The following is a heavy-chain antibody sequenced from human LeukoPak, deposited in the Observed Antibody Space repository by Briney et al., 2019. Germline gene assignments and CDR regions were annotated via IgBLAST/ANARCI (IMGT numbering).Heavy chain of an antibody. CDR3: ARDQYYYDSSGYYGGY. V-gene: IGHV1-18*01. D-gene: IGHD3-22*01. J-gene: IGHJ4*02. CDR2: ISAYNGNT. Sequence: ASVKVSCTASGYTFTSYGISWVRQAPGQGLEWMGWISAYNGNTNYAQKLQGRVTMTTDTSTSTAYMELRSLRSDDTAVYYCARDQYYYDSSGYYGGYWGQGTLVTVSS. CDR1: GYTFTSYG.